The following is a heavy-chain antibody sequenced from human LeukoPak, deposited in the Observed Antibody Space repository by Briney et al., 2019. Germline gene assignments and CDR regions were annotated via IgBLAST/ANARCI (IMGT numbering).Heavy chain of an antibody. V-gene: IGHV3-20*04. CDR2: INWNGGST. CDR3: AKDIRGSTSWYGLDY. Sequence: GGSLRLSCAASGFTFDDYAMSWVRQAPGKGLEWVSGINWNGGSTGYADSVKGRFTISRDNANNSLYLQMNSLRAEDTAFYYCAKDIRGSTSWYGLDYWGQGTLVTVSS. CDR1: GFTFDDYA. D-gene: IGHD6-13*01. J-gene: IGHJ4*02.